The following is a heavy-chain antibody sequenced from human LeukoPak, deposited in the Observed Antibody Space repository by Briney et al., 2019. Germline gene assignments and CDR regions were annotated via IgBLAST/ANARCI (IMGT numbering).Heavy chain of an antibody. CDR3: VGDPTTNRFQFFHY. D-gene: IGHD1-14*01. Sequence: GSLRLSWTASGFIFSKFGINWVRQAPGKGLEWVSCMDRHTDIYYADSVKGRFTISRDNAKNSVFLQMNSLTVEDTAVYYCVGDPTTNRFQFFHYWGQGALVTVSS. CDR1: GFIFSKFG. J-gene: IGHJ4*02. CDR2: MDRHTDI. V-gene: IGHV3-21*01.